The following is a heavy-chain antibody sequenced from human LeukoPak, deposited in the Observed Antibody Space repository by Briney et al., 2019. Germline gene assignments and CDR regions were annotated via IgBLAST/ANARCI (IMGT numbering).Heavy chain of an antibody. Sequence: PSETLSLTCAVSGGSISSSNWWSWVRPPPGKGLEWIGEIYHSGSTNYNPPLKSRVTISVDRSKNQFSLKLSSVTAADTAVYYCARATPDCSSTSCYGRPFDYWGQGTLVTVSS. V-gene: IGHV4-4*02. CDR2: IYHSGST. J-gene: IGHJ4*02. CDR3: ARATPDCSSTSCYGRPFDY. D-gene: IGHD2-2*01. CDR1: GGSISSSNW.